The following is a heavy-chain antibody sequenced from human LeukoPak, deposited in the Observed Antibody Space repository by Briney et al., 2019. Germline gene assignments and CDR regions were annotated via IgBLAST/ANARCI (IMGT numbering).Heavy chain of an antibody. CDR3: ARVGHIVAAGTYDY. J-gene: IGHJ4*02. CDR1: GVSISSYY. V-gene: IGHV4-59*08. Sequence: SETLSLTCTVSGVSISSYYWSWIRQPPGEGLEWIGNIFYSGSPNYKSSLKSRVTTSFDASKNQFSLKLSSVTAADTAVYYCARVGHIVAAGTYDYWGQGTLVTVSS. D-gene: IGHD6-13*01. CDR2: IFYSGSP.